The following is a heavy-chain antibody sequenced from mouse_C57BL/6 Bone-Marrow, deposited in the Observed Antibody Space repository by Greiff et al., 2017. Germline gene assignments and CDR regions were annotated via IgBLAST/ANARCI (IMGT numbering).Heavy chain of an antibody. CDR1: GYTFTSYW. V-gene: IGHV1-69*01. CDR2: IDPSDSYT. CDR3: AREKDYYGSSYAWFAY. D-gene: IGHD1-1*01. J-gene: IGHJ3*01. Sequence: QVQLQQPGAELVMPGASVKLSCKASGYTFTSYWMHWVNQRPGQGLEWIGEIDPSDSYTNYNQKFKGKSTLTVDKSSSTAYMQLSSLTSEDSAVYDCAREKDYYGSSYAWFAYWGQGTLVTVSA.